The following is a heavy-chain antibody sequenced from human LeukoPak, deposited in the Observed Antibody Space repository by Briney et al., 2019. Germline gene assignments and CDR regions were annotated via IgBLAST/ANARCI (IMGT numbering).Heavy chain of an antibody. J-gene: IGHJ5*01. V-gene: IGHV1-69*05. CDR3: ARDLRFGEFYS. Sequence: VASVKVSCKASGGTFSSYASSWVRQAPGQGLEWMGGIIPIFGTANYAQKFQGRVTITTDESTSTASMELSSLRSEHPAVYYCARDLRFGEFYSWGQGTLVTVSS. CDR1: GGTFSSYA. D-gene: IGHD3-10*01. CDR2: IIPIFGTA.